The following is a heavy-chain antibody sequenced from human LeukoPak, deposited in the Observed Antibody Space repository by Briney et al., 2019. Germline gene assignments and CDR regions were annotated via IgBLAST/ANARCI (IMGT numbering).Heavy chain of an antibody. V-gene: IGHV4-38-2*01. J-gene: IGHJ5*02. CDR2: IYHTGNA. CDR1: GYSFTSGHY. CDR3: SMIVDAWFDP. D-gene: IGHD3-22*01. Sequence: SETLSLTCSVSGYSFTSGHYWGWIRQPPGKGLEWIANIYHTGNAHYNPSLKSRVTISVDTSKNQFSLKLSSVTAADTAVYYCSMIVDAWFDPWGQGTLVTVSS.